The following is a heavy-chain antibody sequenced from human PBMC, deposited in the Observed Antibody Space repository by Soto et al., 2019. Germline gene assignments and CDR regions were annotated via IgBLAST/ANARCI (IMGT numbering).Heavy chain of an antibody. V-gene: IGHV3-23*01. CDR2: ITGSGGST. D-gene: IGHD2-2*03. Sequence: EVQLLESGGGLVQPGVSLRLSCAASGFTFSSYAMSWVRQAPGKGLDWVSAITGSGGSTYYADSVKGRFTISRDNSKNTLDLQMNGARAEDTAVYYCAKDFGYCSSTSCYGAYYYYGMDVWGQGTTVTVSS. CDR3: AKDFGYCSSTSCYGAYYYYGMDV. J-gene: IGHJ6*02. CDR1: GFTFSSYA.